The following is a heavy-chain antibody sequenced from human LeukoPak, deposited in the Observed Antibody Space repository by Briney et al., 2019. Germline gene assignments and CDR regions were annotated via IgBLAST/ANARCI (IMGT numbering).Heavy chain of an antibody. V-gene: IGHV3-21*01. D-gene: IGHD3-10*01. CDR2: ISSSSSYI. J-gene: IGHJ5*02. Sequence: GGSLRLSCAASGFTFSSYSMNWVRQAPGKGLEWVSSISSSSSYIYYADSVKGRFTISRDNAKNSLYLQMNSLRAEDTAVYYCASMVRTGNWFDPWGQGTLVTVSS. CDR3: ASMVRTGNWFDP. CDR1: GFTFSSYS.